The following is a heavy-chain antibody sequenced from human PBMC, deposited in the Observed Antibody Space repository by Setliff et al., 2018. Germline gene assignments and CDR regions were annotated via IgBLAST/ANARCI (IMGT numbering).Heavy chain of an antibody. CDR1: ASTFSNYW. V-gene: IGHV5-51*01. D-gene: IGHD2-2*01. CDR3: ARQPKGYCSSPTCY. J-gene: IGHJ4*02. Sequence: PGESLKISCKDSASTFSNYWIVWVRHMPGKGLEWMGMIYHDDSDTKYHPSFQGQVTISADKSISTAYLQWSSLKASDTAMYYCARQPKGYCSSPTCYWGQGTLVTVSS. CDR2: IYHDDSDT.